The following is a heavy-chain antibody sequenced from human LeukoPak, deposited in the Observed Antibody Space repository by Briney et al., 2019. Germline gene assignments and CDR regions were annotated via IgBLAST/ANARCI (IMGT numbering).Heavy chain of an antibody. D-gene: IGHD3-10*01. J-gene: IGHJ4*02. V-gene: IGHV4-39*01. CDR1: GGSISSSSYY. CDR2: IYYSGST. Sequence: SETLSLTCTVSGGSISSSSYYWGWIRQPPGKGLEWIGSIYYSGSTYYNPSLKSRVTISVDTSKNQFSLKLSSVTAADTAVYYCARTGGLWFGELSYYFDYWGQGTLVTVSS. CDR3: ARTGGLWFGELSYYFDY.